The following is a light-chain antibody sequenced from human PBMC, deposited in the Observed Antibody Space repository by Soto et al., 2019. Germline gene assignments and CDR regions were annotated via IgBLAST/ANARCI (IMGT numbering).Light chain of an antibody. V-gene: IGLV2-14*01. CDR2: EVS. CDR1: SSDVGGYNF. J-gene: IGLJ2*01. CDR3: SSYTINITGVV. Sequence: QSVLTQPASVSGSPGQSITISCTGTSSDVGGYNFVSWYQHHPGRAPKLMIYEVSNQPSGVSNRFSGSKSGNTASLTISGLQPEDEADYYCSSYTINITGVVFGGGTKLTVL.